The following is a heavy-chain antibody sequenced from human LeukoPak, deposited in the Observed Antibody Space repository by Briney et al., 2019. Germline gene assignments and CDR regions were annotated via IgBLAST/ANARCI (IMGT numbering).Heavy chain of an antibody. D-gene: IGHD1-14*01. Sequence: GASVKVSCKASGYTFITYGITWVRQAPGQGLEWMGWISPYNGNTNYAQKLQGRATMTTDTSTNTAYMDLRSLRSDDTAVYYCARAHRTDYFDYWGQGTLVTVSS. CDR3: ARAHRTDYFDY. CDR1: GYTFITYG. J-gene: IGHJ4*02. V-gene: IGHV1-18*01. CDR2: ISPYNGNT.